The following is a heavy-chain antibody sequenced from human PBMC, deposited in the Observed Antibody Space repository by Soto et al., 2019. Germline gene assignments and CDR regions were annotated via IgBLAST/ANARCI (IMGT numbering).Heavy chain of an antibody. J-gene: IGHJ6*02. D-gene: IGHD6-13*01. CDR2: MNPNSGNT. V-gene: IGHV1-8*01. CDR3: ARGGYSSSWYDPYYYYGMDV. Sequence: GASVKVSCKASGYTFTSYDINWVRQATGRGLEWMGWMNPNSGNTGYAQKFQGRVTMTRNTSISTAYMELSSLRSEDTAVYYCARGGYSSSWYDPYYYYGMDVWGQGTTVTVSS. CDR1: GYTFTSYD.